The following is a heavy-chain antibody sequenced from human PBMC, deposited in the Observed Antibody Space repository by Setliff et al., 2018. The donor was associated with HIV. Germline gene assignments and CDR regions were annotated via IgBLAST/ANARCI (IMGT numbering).Heavy chain of an antibody. Sequence: ASVKVSCKVSGSTLREVAMHWVRQAPGKGLEWMGGFDPEDGEKIYAQKFQGRVTMTEDTSTDTAYMEMSGLRSEDTAVYYCAIDGAGGWLRPMPDYWGQGTLVTAPQ. CDR1: GSTLREVA. J-gene: IGHJ4*02. CDR2: FDPEDGEK. CDR3: AIDGAGGWLRPMPDY. V-gene: IGHV1-24*01. D-gene: IGHD5-12*01.